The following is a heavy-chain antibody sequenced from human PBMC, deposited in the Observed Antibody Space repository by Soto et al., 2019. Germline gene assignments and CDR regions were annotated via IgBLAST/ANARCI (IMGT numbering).Heavy chain of an antibody. CDR3: TRDYNWANDY. Sequence: GGSLRLSCAASGFTFSDHFMDWVRQAPGKGLEWIGRIRSKGSSYSTEYAASVEGRFTISRDDSSNSLSLQMNSLKIEDTDVYYCTRDYNWANDYWGQGTLVTVSS. D-gene: IGHD1-20*01. J-gene: IGHJ4*02. V-gene: IGHV3-72*01. CDR2: IRSKGSSYST. CDR1: GFTFSDHF.